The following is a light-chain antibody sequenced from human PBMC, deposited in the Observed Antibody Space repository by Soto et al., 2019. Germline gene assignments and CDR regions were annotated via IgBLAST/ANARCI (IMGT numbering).Light chain of an antibody. CDR2: EVS. CDR3: SSYTSSSARVV. V-gene: IGLV2-14*01. J-gene: IGLJ2*01. Sequence: QSVLTQPASVSGSPGQSITISCTGTSSDVGGYNYVSWYQQHPGKAPKLMIYEVSNRPSGLSDRFSGSKSGNTASLTISGLQAEDEADYYCSSYTSSSARVVFGGGTQLTVL. CDR1: SSDVGGYNY.